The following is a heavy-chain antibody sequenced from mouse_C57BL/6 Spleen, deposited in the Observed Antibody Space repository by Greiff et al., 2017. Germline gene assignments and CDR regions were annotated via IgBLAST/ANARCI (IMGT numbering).Heavy chain of an antibody. Sequence: QVQLQQSGAELVKPGASVKLSCKASGYTFTSYWMHWVKQRPGQGLEWIGMIHPNSGSTNYNEKFKSKATLTVDKSSSTAYMQLSSLTSEDSAVYYCARWASRLWGFSYWVRGTVATVTA. CDR2: IHPNSGST. CDR1: GYTFTSYW. V-gene: IGHV1-64*01. J-gene: IGHJ3*01. D-gene: IGHD1-1*01. CDR3: ARWASRLWGFSY.